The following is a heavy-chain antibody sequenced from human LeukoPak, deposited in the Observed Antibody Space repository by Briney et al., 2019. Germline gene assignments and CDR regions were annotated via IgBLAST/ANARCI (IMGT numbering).Heavy chain of an antibody. CDR3: ARVYPILTGYNWFDP. D-gene: IGHD3-9*01. J-gene: IGHJ5*02. Sequence: ASVKVSCKASGGTFSSYAISWVRQATGQGLEWMGWMNPNSGNTGYAQKFQGRVTITRNTSISTAYMELSSLRSEDTAVYYCARVYPILTGYNWFDPWGQGTLVTVSS. V-gene: IGHV1-8*03. CDR1: GGTFSSYA. CDR2: MNPNSGNT.